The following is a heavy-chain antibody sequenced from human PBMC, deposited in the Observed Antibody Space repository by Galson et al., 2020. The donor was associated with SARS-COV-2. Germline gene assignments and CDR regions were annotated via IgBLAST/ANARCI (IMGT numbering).Heavy chain of an antibody. CDR1: GYTFTGYY. CDR3: ARDAEDIVVVPAATIDY. V-gene: IGHV1-2*02. CDR2: INPHSGGT. Sequence: ASVKVSCKASGYTFTGYYLHWVRQAPGQGLEWMGWINPHSGGTNYAQKFQGRVTMTRDTSTSTAYMELSRLRSDDTAVYYCARDAEDIVVVPAATIDYWGQGTLVTVSS. J-gene: IGHJ4*02. D-gene: IGHD2-2*01.